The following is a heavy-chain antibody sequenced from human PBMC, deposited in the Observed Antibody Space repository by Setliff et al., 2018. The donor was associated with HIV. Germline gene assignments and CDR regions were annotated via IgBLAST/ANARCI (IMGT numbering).Heavy chain of an antibody. CDR3: ARIGRTPYYYYYMDV. J-gene: IGHJ6*03. D-gene: IGHD2-15*01. Sequence: ASVKVSCKASGYAFNSYTLNWVRQATGRGLEWMGWINPNSDNTAYAQKFQGRLTMTRNTSTGTVYMELSSLRYEDTAVYYCARIGRTPYYYYYMDVWGKGTTVTVSS. V-gene: IGHV1-8*01. CDR2: INPNSDNT. CDR1: GYAFNSYT.